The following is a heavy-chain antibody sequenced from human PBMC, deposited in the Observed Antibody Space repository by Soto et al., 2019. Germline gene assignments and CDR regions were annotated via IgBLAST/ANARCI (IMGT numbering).Heavy chain of an antibody. D-gene: IGHD2-8*02. J-gene: IGHJ5*01. CDR2: IYPGDSDT. Sequence: VESLKISCQGSGYAFSSYWIAWVRQMPGKGLEWMGIIYPGDSDTRYSPSFQGQVTISVDKSITTAYLQWSSLKASDTAMYYCARGYCTANICDPWFDPWGQGTLVTVYS. V-gene: IGHV5-51*01. CDR3: ARGYCTANICDPWFDP. CDR1: GYAFSSYW.